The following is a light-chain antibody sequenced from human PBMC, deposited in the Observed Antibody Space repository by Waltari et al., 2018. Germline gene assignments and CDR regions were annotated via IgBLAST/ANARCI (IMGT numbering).Light chain of an antibody. V-gene: IGLV2-14*01. CDR2: DVR. J-gene: IGLJ1*01. CDR3: SSPTTRSTQV. Sequence: QSGLTQPASVSGSPGQSITISCLGTRSDIGAYDYVSWYQQHPGKAPKLLIYDVRDRPSGGSHRFSGSKSGNAASLTISGLQAEDEATYYCSSPTTRSTQVFGSGTKVTV. CDR1: RSDIGAYDY.